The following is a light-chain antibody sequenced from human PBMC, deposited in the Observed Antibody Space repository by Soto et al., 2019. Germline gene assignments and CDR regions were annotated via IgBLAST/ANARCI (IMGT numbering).Light chain of an antibody. CDR1: QSISSW. CDR3: QQYKSFSGYT. CDR2: KAS. V-gene: IGKV1-5*03. J-gene: IGKJ2*01. Sequence: DIQMTQSPSTLSASVGDSVTITCRASQSISSWLAWYQQKPGKATKVLIYKASSLETGVPSRFSGSGSGTEFTLTISSLQPDDFATYYCQQYKSFSGYTFGQGTKLEIK.